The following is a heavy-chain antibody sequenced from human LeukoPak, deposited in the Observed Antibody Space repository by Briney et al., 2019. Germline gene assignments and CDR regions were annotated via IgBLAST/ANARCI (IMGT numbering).Heavy chain of an antibody. CDR1: GYTFTSYD. CDR3: ARVPYSSSWYPNNWFDP. Sequence: GASVKVSCKASGYTFTSYDINWVRQATGQGLEWMGWMNPNSGNTDYAQKFQGRVTITRNTSISTAYMELSSLRSEDTAVYYCARVPYSSSWYPNNWFDPWGQGTLVTVSS. J-gene: IGHJ5*02. CDR2: MNPNSGNT. D-gene: IGHD6-13*01. V-gene: IGHV1-8*03.